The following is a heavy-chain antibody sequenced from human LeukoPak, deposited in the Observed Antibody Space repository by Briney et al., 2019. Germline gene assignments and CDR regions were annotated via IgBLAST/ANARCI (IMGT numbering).Heavy chain of an antibody. D-gene: IGHD6-13*01. J-gene: IGHJ3*02. V-gene: IGHV1-2*02. Sequence: ASVKVSCKTSGYTFSNYYMHWVRQAPGQGPEWMGWINPKSGGTDYAQRFQGRVTMTRDTSISTAYMELSGLRSDDTAVYYCARDGVYSTIFDAFDIWGQGTMVTVSS. CDR1: GYTFSNYY. CDR3: ARDGVYSTIFDAFDI. CDR2: INPKSGGT.